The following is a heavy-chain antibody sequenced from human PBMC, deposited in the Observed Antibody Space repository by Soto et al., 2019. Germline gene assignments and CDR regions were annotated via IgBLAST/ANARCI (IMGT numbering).Heavy chain of an antibody. CDR1: GGTFNDYA. CDR2: INPNCGTT. CDR3: ARDFSY. V-gene: IGHV1-8*02. D-gene: IGHD3-3*01. Sequence: ASVKVSCKASGGTFNDYAFSWVRQAPGQGLEWMGGINPNCGTTGYAQMFQGRLTMTRNTSMSTAYMELSSLRSEDTAVYYCARDFSYWGQGTLVTVSS. J-gene: IGHJ4*02.